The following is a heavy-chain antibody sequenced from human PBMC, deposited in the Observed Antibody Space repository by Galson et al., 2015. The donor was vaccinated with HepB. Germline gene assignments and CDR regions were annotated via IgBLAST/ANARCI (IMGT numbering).Heavy chain of an antibody. CDR3: AKPRLVGVYNWYFEL. V-gene: IGHV3-23*01. CDR1: GFIFSSYA. D-gene: IGHD2-8*01. CDR2: ISGSGGST. Sequence: SLRLSCAASGFIFSSYAMSWVRQAPGKGQEWVSAISGSGGSTYYADSVKGRFTISRDNSNNTLYVQMNSLRADDTAVYYCAKPRLVGVYNWYFELWGRGTLVTISS. J-gene: IGHJ2*01.